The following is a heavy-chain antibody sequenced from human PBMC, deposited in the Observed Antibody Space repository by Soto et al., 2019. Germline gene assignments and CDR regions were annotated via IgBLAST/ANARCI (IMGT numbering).Heavy chain of an antibody. J-gene: IGHJ3*02. CDR3: ARSRDCNRISCSRAFDI. D-gene: IGHD2-2*01. Sequence: GGSLRLSCAASGFTFSSYWMHGVRQDPGRGLVWVSRINDDGSSTNYADSVKGRFTISRDNAKNTLYLQMNSLRAEDTAVYYCARSRDCNRISCSRAFDIWGQGTMVTVSS. CDR2: INDDGSST. V-gene: IGHV3-74*01. CDR1: GFTFSSYW.